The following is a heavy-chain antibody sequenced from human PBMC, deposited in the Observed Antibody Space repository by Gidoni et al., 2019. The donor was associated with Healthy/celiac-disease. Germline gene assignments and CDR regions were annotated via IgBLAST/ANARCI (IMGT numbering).Heavy chain of an antibody. D-gene: IGHD6-19*01. J-gene: IGHJ2*01. CDR3: ARQISGGWYPYWYFDL. CDR1: GGSISSYY. CDR2: IYYSGST. V-gene: IGHV4-59*01. Sequence: QVQLQESGPGLVKPSETLSLTCTVAGGSISSYYWSWIRQPPGKGLEWIGYIYYSGSTNYNPSLKSRVTISVDMSKNQFSLKLSSVTAADTAVYYCARQISGGWYPYWYFDLWGRGTLVTVSS.